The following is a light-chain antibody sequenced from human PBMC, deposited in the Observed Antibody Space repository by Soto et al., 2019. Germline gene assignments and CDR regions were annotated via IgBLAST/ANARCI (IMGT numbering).Light chain of an antibody. Sequence: EIVLTQSPATLSLSPGERATLSCRASQSVSNNLVWYQQKPGQAPRLLLYDASNRATGIPARFSGSGSGTDFTLTISSLEPEDFAVYYCQQRRSWPITFGGGTKVEVK. CDR3: QQRRSWPIT. J-gene: IGKJ4*01. V-gene: IGKV3-11*01. CDR1: QSVSNN. CDR2: DAS.